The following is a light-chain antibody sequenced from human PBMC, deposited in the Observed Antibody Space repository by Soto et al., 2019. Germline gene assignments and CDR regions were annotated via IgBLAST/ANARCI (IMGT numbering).Light chain of an antibody. J-gene: IGKJ3*01. Sequence: EIVLTQSPATLSLSPGERATLSCRASQSVSSYLAWYQQKPGHAPRLLIYDASNRATGIPARFSGSGSGTDFTLTISSLDPEDFAVYYCQQRSNWTFTFGPGTKVDIK. CDR2: DAS. CDR3: QQRSNWTFT. CDR1: QSVSSY. V-gene: IGKV3-11*01.